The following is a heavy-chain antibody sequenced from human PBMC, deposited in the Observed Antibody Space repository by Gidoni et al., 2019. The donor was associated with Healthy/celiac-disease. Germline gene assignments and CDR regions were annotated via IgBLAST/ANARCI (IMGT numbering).Heavy chain of an antibody. D-gene: IGHD1-1*01. CDR3: AKDSTDPGGYFDY. CDR1: GFTFSSYA. Sequence: EVQLLESGGGLVQPGGSLRLSCSASGFTFSSYARSWVRQGPGKGLEWVSAISGSGGSTYYADSVKGRFTISRDNSKNTQYLQMNSLRAEDTAVYYCAKDSTDPGGYFDYWGQGTLVTVSS. V-gene: IGHV3-23*01. CDR2: ISGSGGST. J-gene: IGHJ4*02.